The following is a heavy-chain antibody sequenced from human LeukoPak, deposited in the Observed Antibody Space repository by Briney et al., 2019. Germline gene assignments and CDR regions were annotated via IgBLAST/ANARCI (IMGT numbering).Heavy chain of an antibody. D-gene: IGHD3-3*01. V-gene: IGHV1-2*06. CDR1: GYTFTGYY. CDR2: INPNSGGT. Sequence: ASVKLSCKASGYTFTGYYMHWVRQAPGQGLEWMGRINPNSGGTNYAQKFQGRVTMTRDTSISTAYMELSKLRSDDPAVYYGARGSLLSGVVDISGQGTMGTASS. CDR3: ARGSLLSGVVDI. J-gene: IGHJ3*02.